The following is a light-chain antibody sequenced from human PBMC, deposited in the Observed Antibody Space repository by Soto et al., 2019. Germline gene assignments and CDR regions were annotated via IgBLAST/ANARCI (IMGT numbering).Light chain of an antibody. J-gene: IGKJ5*01. Sequence: DIVMTQSPATLSVSAGERATLSCRASQSISSNLAWYQQKPGQAPRLLIYGASSRATGIPDRFSGSGSGTDFTLTISRLEPEDFAVYYCQQYGSSITFGQGTRLEIK. CDR1: QSISSN. V-gene: IGKV3-20*01. CDR2: GAS. CDR3: QQYGSSIT.